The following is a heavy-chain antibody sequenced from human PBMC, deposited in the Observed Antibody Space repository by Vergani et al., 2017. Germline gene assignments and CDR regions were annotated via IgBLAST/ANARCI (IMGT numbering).Heavy chain of an antibody. CDR2: IYYSGST. CDR1: GGSITSYY. V-gene: IGHV4-59*08. CDR3: ARNGYSRSWNYFDY. D-gene: IGHD6-13*01. J-gene: IGHJ4*02. Sequence: QVQLQESGPGLVKPSETLSLTCTVSGGSITSYYWSWIRQPPGKGLEWIGYIYYSGSTNYNPSLKSRVTLSVDTSKNQFSLKVSSVTAADTAVYYCARNGYSRSWNYFDYWGQGTLVTVSS.